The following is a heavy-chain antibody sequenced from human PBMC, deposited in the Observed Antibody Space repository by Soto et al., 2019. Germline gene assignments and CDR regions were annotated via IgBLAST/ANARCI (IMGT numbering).Heavy chain of an antibody. CDR1: GYTFTSYD. Sequence: ASVEVSCKASGYTFTSYDINWVRQATGQGQEWMGWMNPNSGNTGYAQKFQGRVTMTRNTPISTAYMELSSLRSEDTAVYYCARGGGYVVCSGYPAYYYGMDVWGQGTTVIASS. D-gene: IGHD3-22*01. V-gene: IGHV1-8*01. J-gene: IGHJ6*02. CDR2: MNPNSGNT. CDR3: ARGGGYVVCSGYPAYYYGMDV.